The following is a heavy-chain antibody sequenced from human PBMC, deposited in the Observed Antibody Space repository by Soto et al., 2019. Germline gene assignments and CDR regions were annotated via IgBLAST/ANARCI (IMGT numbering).Heavy chain of an antibody. Sequence: SETLSLTCAVSGGSISSGGYSWSWIRQPPGKGLEWIGYIYHSGRPYYNPSLKSRVTISVDRSKNQFSLRLSSVTAADTAVYYCARTYSSSWSPFDYWGQGTLVTVSS. CDR1: GGSISSGGYS. D-gene: IGHD6-13*01. V-gene: IGHV4-30-2*01. CDR3: ARTYSSSWSPFDY. CDR2: IYHSGRP. J-gene: IGHJ4*02.